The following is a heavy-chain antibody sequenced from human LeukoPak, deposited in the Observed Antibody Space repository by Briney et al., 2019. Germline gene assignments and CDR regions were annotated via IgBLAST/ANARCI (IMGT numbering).Heavy chain of an antibody. CDR2: IYYSGST. J-gene: IGHJ5*02. CDR1: GGSISSYY. D-gene: IGHD2-2*03. CDR3: ARAMDISPGWNSNWFDP. Sequence: SETLSLTCTVSGGSISSYYWSWIRQPPGKGLEWIGYIYYSGSTNYNPSLKSRVTISVDTSKNQFSLKLSSVTAVDTAVYYCARAMDISPGWNSNWFDPWGQGTLVTVSS. V-gene: IGHV4-59*01.